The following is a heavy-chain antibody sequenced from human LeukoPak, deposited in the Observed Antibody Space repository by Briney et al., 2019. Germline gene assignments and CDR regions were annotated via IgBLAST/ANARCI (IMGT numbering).Heavy chain of an antibody. CDR2: IYYSGST. CDR3: ASSRGGTMVRGVMYYYCGMDV. D-gene: IGHD3-10*01. Sequence: SETLSLTCTVSGGSISSYYWSWIRQPPGKGLEWIGYIYYSGSTNYNPSLKSRVTISVDTSKNQFSLKLSSVTAADTAVYYCASSRGGTMVRGVMYYYCGMDVWGQGTTVTVSS. J-gene: IGHJ6*02. V-gene: IGHV4-59*01. CDR1: GGSISSYY.